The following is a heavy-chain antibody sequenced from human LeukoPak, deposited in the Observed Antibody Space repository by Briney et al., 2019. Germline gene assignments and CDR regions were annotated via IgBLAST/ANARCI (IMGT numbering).Heavy chain of an antibody. V-gene: IGHV1-2*02. CDR3: AREGITIFGVVSVKGMDV. J-gene: IGHJ6*02. D-gene: IGHD3-3*01. CDR2: INPKSGGT. CDR1: GYTFTDFY. Sequence: GASVKVSCKASGYTFTDFYMHWVRQAPGQGLEWMGWINPKSGGTSYAQKFQGRVTMTRDTSISTAYMELSRLRSDGTAVYYCAREGITIFGVVSVKGMDVWGQGTTVTVSS.